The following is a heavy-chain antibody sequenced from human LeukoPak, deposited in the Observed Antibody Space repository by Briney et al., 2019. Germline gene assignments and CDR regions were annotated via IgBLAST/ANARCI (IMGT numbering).Heavy chain of an antibody. D-gene: IGHD4-17*01. J-gene: IGHJ4*02. Sequence: PGGSLRLSCAASGFIFSNYAIHWVRQAPGKGLEWVAAVSYDGNLQHYADAVKGRFTVSRDNSKNTVFLQINSLGTEDSAVYWCVKVYPTVTTSSVLGSWGQGTLVTVSS. CDR2: VSYDGNLQ. CDR1: GFIFSNYA. V-gene: IGHV3-30*18. CDR3: VKVYPTVTTSSVLGS.